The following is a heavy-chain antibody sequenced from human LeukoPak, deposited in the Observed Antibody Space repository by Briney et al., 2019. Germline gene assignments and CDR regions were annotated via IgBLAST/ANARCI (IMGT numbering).Heavy chain of an antibody. CDR2: TNSDGSDT. V-gene: IGHV3-74*01. CDR3: ARVSGYSGTWYVDY. Sequence: GGSLRLSCAASGFTFSSYWMHWVRQAPGKGLVWVSHTNSDGSDTRYADAVKGRFTTSRDNSKNTLYLQMNSLRADDTAVYYCARVSGYSGTWYVDYWGQGTLVTVSS. J-gene: IGHJ4*02. D-gene: IGHD6-13*01. CDR1: GFTFSSYW.